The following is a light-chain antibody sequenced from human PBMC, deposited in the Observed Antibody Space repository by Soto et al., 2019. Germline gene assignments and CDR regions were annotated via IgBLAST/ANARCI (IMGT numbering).Light chain of an antibody. CDR3: QQYYSYPPWT. V-gene: IGKV1-8*01. J-gene: IGKJ1*01. CDR1: QGISSD. Sequence: AIRMTQSPSSFSASTGDRVTITCRASQGISSDLAWYQQKPGKAPKLLIYAASTLQSGVPSRFSGSGSGTDFTLTISCLQSEDFATYYCQQYYSYPPWTVGQGTKVDIK. CDR2: AAS.